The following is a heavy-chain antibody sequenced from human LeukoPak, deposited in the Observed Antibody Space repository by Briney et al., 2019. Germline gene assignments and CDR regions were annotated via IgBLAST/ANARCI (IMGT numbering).Heavy chain of an antibody. V-gene: IGHV4-39*01. CDR3: ARRRGPSIAARPLVYYFDY. CDR2: IYYSRST. J-gene: IGHJ4*02. D-gene: IGHD6-6*01. CDR1: GGSTSSSSYY. Sequence: SETLSLTCTVSGGSTSSSSYYWGWIRQPPGKGLEWIGSIYYSRSTYYNPSLKSRVTISVDTSKNQFSLKLSSVTAADTAVYYCARRRGPSIAARPLVYYFDYWGQGTLVTVSS.